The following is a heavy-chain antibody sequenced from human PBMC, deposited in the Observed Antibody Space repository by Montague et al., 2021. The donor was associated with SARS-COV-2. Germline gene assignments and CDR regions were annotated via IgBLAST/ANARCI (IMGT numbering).Heavy chain of an antibody. Sequence: SETLSLTCTVYGASITSNFYYWGRNPPSPGQGLMWNGSVYYSANYFYQPSLKSRITMAVDTSKNQFSLKLSSVTAADTAIYYCARIFSRCYVGWFDPWGQGTLVTVSS. CDR3: ARIFSRCYVGWFDP. CDR1: GASITSNFYY. D-gene: IGHD3-16*01. J-gene: IGHJ5*02. V-gene: IGHV4-39*01. CDR2: VYYSANY.